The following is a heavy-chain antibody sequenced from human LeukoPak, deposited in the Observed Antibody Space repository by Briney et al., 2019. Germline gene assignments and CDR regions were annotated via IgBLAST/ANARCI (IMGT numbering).Heavy chain of an antibody. V-gene: IGHV3-21*04. Sequence: GGSLRLSCAASGFTFSSYSMNWVRQAPGKGLEWVSSISSSSSYIYYADAVKGRFTISRDNAKNSLYLQMNSLRAEDTALYYCAKDSSYYGSGSYYVYLDYWGRGTLVTVSS. J-gene: IGHJ4*02. CDR2: ISSSSSYI. D-gene: IGHD3-10*01. CDR1: GFTFSSYS. CDR3: AKDSSYYGSGSYYVYLDY.